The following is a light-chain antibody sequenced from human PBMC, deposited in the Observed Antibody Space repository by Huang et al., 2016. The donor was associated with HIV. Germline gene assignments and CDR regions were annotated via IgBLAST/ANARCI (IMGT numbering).Light chain of an antibody. J-gene: IGKJ3*01. CDR1: PSVSSN. CDR2: GTA. CDR3: QQYNNWPKVFT. V-gene: IGKV3-15*01. Sequence: EIVMTQSPATLSVSPGERATLSCRASPSVSSNLAWYQQNPGQAPRPLIYGTATRATGIPARFSGSGSGTEFTLTISSLQSEDFAVYYCQQYNNWPKVFTFGPGTKVDIK.